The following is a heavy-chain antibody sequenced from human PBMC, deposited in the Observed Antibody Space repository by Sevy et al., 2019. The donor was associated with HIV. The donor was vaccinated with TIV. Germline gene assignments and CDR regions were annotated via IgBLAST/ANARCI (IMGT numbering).Heavy chain of an antibody. CDR1: VFTFGDYA. V-gene: IGHV3-49*03. CDR2: IRSKAYGGTT. CDR3: TRGSRDYDFWSGYYAGMGYYFDY. Sequence: GGSLRLSCTASVFTFGDYAMSWFRQAPGKGLEWVGFIRSKAYGGTTEYAASVKGRFTISRDDSKSIAYLQMNSLKTEDTAVYYCTRGSRDYDFWSGYYAGMGYYFDYWGQGTLVTVSS. J-gene: IGHJ4*02. D-gene: IGHD3-3*01.